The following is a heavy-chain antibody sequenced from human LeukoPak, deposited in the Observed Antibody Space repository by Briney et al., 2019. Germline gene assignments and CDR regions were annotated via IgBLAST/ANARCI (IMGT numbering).Heavy chain of an antibody. CDR3: AGGPVAGTGDY. CDR1: GGSFSGYC. CDR2: INHTGST. V-gene: IGHV4-34*01. J-gene: IGHJ4*02. Sequence: SETLSLTCAVYGGSFSGYCWSWIRQPPGKGLEWIGEINHTGSTNYNPSLKSRVTISADTSKNQFSLKLSSVTAADTAVYYCAGGPVAGTGDYWGQGTLVTVSS. D-gene: IGHD6-19*01.